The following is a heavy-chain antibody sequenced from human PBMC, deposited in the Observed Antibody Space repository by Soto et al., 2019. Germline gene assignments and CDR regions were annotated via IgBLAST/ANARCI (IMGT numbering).Heavy chain of an antibody. J-gene: IGHJ3*02. CDR3: ARGASTGLACDAFDI. Sequence: EVPLVESGGGSVQPGGSLRLSCTASGFTFTTYWIHWVRQAPGKGLVWVSRVNTDGSSTIYADSVKGRFTISRDNAKNTVYLQMNSLRDDDTAVYYCARGASTGLACDAFDIWGEGTVVSVSS. CDR2: VNTDGSST. CDR1: GFTFTTYW. D-gene: IGHD6-19*01. V-gene: IGHV3-74*01.